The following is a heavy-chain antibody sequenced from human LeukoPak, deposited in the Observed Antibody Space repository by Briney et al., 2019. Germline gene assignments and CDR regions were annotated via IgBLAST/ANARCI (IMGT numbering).Heavy chain of an antibody. CDR1: GYTFTSYG. CDR3: ARSDGPTLAYCGGHCEHWVWFDP. V-gene: IGHV1-18*01. J-gene: IGHJ5*02. D-gene: IGHD2-21*02. Sequence: ASVKVSCKASGYTFTSYGISWVRQAPGQGLEWMGWISAYNGNTNYAQKLQGRVTMTTDTSTSTAYMELRSLRSDDTAVYYCARSDGPTLAYCGGHCEHWVWFDPWGQGTLVTVSS. CDR2: ISAYNGNT.